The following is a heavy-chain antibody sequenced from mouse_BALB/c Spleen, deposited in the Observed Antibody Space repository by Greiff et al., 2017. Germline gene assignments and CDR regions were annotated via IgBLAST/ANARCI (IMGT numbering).Heavy chain of an antibody. CDR3: ARDGGLIDY. CDR1: GFTFSDYG. J-gene: IGHJ2*01. D-gene: IGHD2-4*01. Sequence: EVMLVESGGGLVQPGGSRKLSCAASGFTFSDYGMAWVRQAPGKGPEWVAFISNLAYSIYYADTVTGRFTISRENAKNTLYLEMSSLRSEDTAMYYCARDGGLIDYWGQGTTLTVSS. V-gene: IGHV5-15*02. CDR2: ISNLAYSI.